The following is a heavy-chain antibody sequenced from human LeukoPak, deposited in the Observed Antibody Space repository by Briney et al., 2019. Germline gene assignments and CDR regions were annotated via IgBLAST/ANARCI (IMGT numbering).Heavy chain of an antibody. V-gene: IGHV3-21*01. CDR3: AREADFYFDY. Sequence: GGSLRLSCAASGFTFSSYEMNWVRQAPGKGLEWVSSISSSSSYIYYADSVKGRFTISRDNAKNSLYLQMNSLRAEDTAVYYCAREADFYFDYWGQGTLVTVSS. CDR1: GFTFSSYE. D-gene: IGHD3-3*01. CDR2: ISSSSSYI. J-gene: IGHJ4*02.